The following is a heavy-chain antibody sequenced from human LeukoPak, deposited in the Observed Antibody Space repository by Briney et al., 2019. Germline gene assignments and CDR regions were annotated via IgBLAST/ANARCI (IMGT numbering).Heavy chain of an antibody. CDR2: ISLTGLT. J-gene: IGHJ4*02. V-gene: IGHV4-4*02. D-gene: IGHD1-14*01. CDR1: GGSISNTNW. Sequence: SGTLSLTCGVSGGSISNTNWWSWVRQPPGQGLEWIGEISLTGLTHYNPSLESRVTVSLDKSKNQLSLNLTSVTAADTAVYYCVRGGLGSGFDHWGQGTLVTVSS. CDR3: VRGGLGSGFDH.